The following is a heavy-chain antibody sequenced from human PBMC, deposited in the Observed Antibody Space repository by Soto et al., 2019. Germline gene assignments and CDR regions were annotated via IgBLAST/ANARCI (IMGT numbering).Heavy chain of an antibody. V-gene: IGHV3-11*06. Sequence: VGSLRLSCAASGFTVRDYYMSWIRQAPGKGLEWLSYSSNSGTYTRYADSVKGRFSISRDNAKNSLYLQINSLRGEDSATYYCARSGDNYNVLDYWGQGTPVTVSS. CDR3: ARSGDNYNVLDY. J-gene: IGHJ4*02. D-gene: IGHD3-10*02. CDR2: SSNSGTYT. CDR1: GFTVRDYY.